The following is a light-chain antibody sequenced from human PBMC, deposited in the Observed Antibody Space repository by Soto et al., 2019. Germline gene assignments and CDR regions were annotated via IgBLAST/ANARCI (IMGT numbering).Light chain of an antibody. Sequence: QSVLTQPASVSGSPGQSITISCTGTSSDVGGYNYVSWYQQHPGKAPKLMIYDVSNRPSGVSNRFSGSKSGNTASLIISGLQAEDEADYHCRSYTRSSTRYVFGTGTKVTVL. CDR1: SSDVGGYNY. V-gene: IGLV2-14*01. CDR2: DVS. CDR3: RSYTRSSTRYV. J-gene: IGLJ1*01.